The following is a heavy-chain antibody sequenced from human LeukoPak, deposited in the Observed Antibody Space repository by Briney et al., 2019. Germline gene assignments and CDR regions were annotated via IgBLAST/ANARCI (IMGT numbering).Heavy chain of an antibody. V-gene: IGHV3-23*01. D-gene: IGHD3-3*01. CDR2: ISGSGGST. Sequence: AGGSLRLSCAAPGFTFSSYAMSWVRQAPGKGLEWVSAISGSGGSTYYADSVKGRFTISRDNSKNTLYLQMSSLRAEDTAVYYCAKAYYDFWSGYYKAGFDYWGQGTLVTVSS. CDR1: GFTFSSYA. J-gene: IGHJ4*02. CDR3: AKAYYDFWSGYYKAGFDY.